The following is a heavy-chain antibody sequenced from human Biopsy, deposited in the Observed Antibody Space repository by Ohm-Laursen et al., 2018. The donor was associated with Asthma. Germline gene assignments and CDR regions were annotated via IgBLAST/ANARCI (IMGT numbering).Heavy chain of an antibody. V-gene: IGHV1-18*04. CDR2: LIVYIGNT. Sequence: ASVTVSCKASGYTFNSAGITWARQAPGQGLEWMGWLIVYIGNTKVAQKLQDRVTMITDTSTSTAYMELRSLRSDGTAVYFCARAVEYSHYYGIGVWGQGTTGTVSP. CDR3: ARAVEYSHYYGIGV. J-gene: IGHJ6*01. D-gene: IGHD2-8*02. CDR1: GYTFNSAG.